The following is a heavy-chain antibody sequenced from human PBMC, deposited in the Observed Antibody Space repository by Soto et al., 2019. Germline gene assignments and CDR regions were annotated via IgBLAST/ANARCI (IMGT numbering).Heavy chain of an antibody. D-gene: IGHD1-20*01. CDR2: ISAYNGNT. J-gene: IGHJ4*02. Sequence: ASVNVSCKASGYTFTIYGISWVLQAPGQGLEWMGWISAYNGNTNYAQKLQGRVTMTTDTSTSTAYMELRSLRSDDTAVYYCARGKTLTGTTYFDYWGQRTLVTVSS. CDR1: GYTFTIYG. V-gene: IGHV1-18*01. CDR3: ARGKTLTGTTYFDY.